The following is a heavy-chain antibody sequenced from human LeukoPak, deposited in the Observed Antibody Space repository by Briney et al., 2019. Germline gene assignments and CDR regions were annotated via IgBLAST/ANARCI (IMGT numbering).Heavy chain of an antibody. J-gene: IGHJ5*02. Sequence: ASVKVSCKASGYTFTSYYMHWVRQAPGQGLEWMGIINPSDGTTSYAQKFQGRVTMTRDTSTSTVYMELSSLRSEDTAVYYCARDPSGSYSRFDPWGQGTLVTVSS. CDR2: INPSDGTT. CDR3: ARDPSGSYSRFDP. D-gene: IGHD1-26*01. CDR1: GYTFTSYY. V-gene: IGHV1-46*01.